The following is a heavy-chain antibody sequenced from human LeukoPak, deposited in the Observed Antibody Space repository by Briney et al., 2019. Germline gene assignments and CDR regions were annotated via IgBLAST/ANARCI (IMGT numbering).Heavy chain of an antibody. J-gene: IGHJ2*01. D-gene: IGHD4-23*01. CDR1: GYTFTAYY. V-gene: IGHV1-69*13. Sequence: SVKVSCKASGYTFTAYYMHWVRQAPGQGLEWMGGIIPIFGTANYAQKFQGRVTITADESTSTAYMELSSLRSEDTAVYYCATGTRWLHWYFDLWGRGTLVTVSS. CDR2: IIPIFGTA. CDR3: ATGTRWLHWYFDL.